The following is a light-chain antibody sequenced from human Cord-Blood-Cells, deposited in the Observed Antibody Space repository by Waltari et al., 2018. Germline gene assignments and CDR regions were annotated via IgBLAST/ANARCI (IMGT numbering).Light chain of an antibody. J-gene: IGLJ1*01. CDR3: CSYAGSSTFV. CDR1: SSDVGSYNL. CDR2: EGS. V-gene: IGLV2-23*03. Sequence: QSALTQPASVSGSPGQSLTISCTGNSSDVGSYNLVSWYQPHPGKAPKLMIYEGSKRPSGVSNRFSGSKSGNTASLTISGLQAEDEADYYCCSYAGSSTFVFGTGTKVTVL.